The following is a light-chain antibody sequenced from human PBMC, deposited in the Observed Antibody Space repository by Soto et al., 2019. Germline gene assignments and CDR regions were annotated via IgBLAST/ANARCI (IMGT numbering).Light chain of an antibody. CDR3: QQFHSFSPT. CDR2: KAS. CDR1: QSISSW. V-gene: IGKV1-5*03. Sequence: DIQMTQSPSTLSASVGDRVTITCRASQSISSWLAWYQQKPGKAPKLLIYKASSLESGVPSRFSGSGSGTEFTLTISLQPDDFATYYCQQFHSFSPTFGQGTKVEIK. J-gene: IGKJ1*01.